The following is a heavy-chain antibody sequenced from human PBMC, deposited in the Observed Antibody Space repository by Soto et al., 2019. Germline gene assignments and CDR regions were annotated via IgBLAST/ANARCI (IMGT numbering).Heavy chain of an antibody. CDR2: INDPGSI. Sequence: QVQLQQWGAGPLRPLETLSLTCGVSGGSFSGYYWAWIRQSPGKGLEWIGEINDPGSINYNPSLKGRASISVDTSKNHYSLNLRSVTAADTAVYYCARESHDILTGPPWVWYFDLWGRGTLVTVSS. CDR3: ARESHDILTGPPWVWYFDL. CDR1: GGSFSGYY. D-gene: IGHD3-9*01. V-gene: IGHV4-34*01. J-gene: IGHJ2*01.